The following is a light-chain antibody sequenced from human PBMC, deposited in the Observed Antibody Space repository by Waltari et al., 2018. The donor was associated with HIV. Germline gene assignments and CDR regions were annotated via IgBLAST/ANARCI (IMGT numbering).Light chain of an antibody. CDR1: SSNIGSNT. CDR2: WNT. J-gene: IGLJ2*01. V-gene: IGLV1-44*01. Sequence: QSVLTQPPSASGTPGQRVPIPCSGSSSNIGSNTVNWYQQLPGTAPKLLISWNTPRPAGVPDGFSGSKSGTSASLAISGLQSEDEADYYCAAWDDSLNEVFGGGTKLTVL. CDR3: AAWDDSLNEV.